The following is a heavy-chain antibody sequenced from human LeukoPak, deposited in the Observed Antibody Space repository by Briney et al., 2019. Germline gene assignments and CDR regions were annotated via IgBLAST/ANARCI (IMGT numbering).Heavy chain of an antibody. J-gene: IGHJ4*02. CDR2: ISFNGIDT. V-gene: IGHV3-64D*06. Sequence: HPGGSLRLSCSASGFTFSTYGLHWVRQAPGKGLQFVSTISFNGIDTYYANSVKGRFTISRDNSKNTLYLQMSSLRPEDTAVYYCVKDRNNTGTYPWRFDYWGQGTLVTVSS. CDR1: GFTFSTYG. CDR3: VKDRNNTGTYPWRFDY. D-gene: IGHD1-26*01.